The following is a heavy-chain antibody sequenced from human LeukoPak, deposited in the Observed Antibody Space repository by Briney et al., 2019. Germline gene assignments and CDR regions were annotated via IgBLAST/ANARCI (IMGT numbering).Heavy chain of an antibody. V-gene: IGHV1-2*02. CDR2: INADSGDT. J-gene: IGHJ4*02. CDR1: GHTFTGQY. Sequence: ASVKVSCKASGHTFTGQYMHWVRQAPGQGLEWMGRINADSGDTNYAQKFQGRVTMTRDTSISTAYMELSSLRFDDTAVYYCARGWNSSPRDFWGQGTLVTVSS. D-gene: IGHD1/OR15-1a*01. CDR3: ARGWNSSPRDF.